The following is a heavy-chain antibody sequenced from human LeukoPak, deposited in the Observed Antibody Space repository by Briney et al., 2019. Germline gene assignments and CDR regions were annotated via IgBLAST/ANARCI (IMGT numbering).Heavy chain of an antibody. CDR1: GYTLTELS. D-gene: IGHD2-2*02. V-gene: IGHV1-24*01. CDR2: FDREDGET. CDR3: ARVKRYCSSTSCYILYDY. Sequence: ASVKVSCKVSGYTLTELSMHWVRQAPGKGLEWMGGFDREDGETIYAQKFQGRVTMTRNTSINTAYMELSSLRSEDTAVYYCARVKRYCSSTSCYILYDYWGQGTLVTVSS. J-gene: IGHJ4*02.